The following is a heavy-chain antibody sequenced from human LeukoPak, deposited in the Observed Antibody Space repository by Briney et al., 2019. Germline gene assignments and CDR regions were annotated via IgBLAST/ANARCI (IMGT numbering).Heavy chain of an antibody. V-gene: IGHV3-7*01. Sequence: SGGSLRLSCAASGFTFRSYWMHWVRQAPGKGLEWVANIKQDGSEKYYVDSVKGRFTISRDNAKNSLYLQMNSLRAEDTAVYYCARDGGPLDYWGQGTLVTVSS. CDR1: GFTFRSYW. J-gene: IGHJ4*02. CDR3: ARDGGPLDY. D-gene: IGHD2-15*01. CDR2: IKQDGSEK.